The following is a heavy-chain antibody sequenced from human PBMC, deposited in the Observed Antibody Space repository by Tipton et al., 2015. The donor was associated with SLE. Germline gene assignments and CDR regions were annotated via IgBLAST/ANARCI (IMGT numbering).Heavy chain of an antibody. CDR2: ISGNGNRA. CDR3: ARAAGHWYFDL. D-gene: IGHD6-13*01. CDR1: GFTFSSYD. V-gene: IGHV3-23*01. J-gene: IGHJ2*01. Sequence: GSLRLSCAASGFTFSSYDMSWVRQAPGKGLEWVSDISGNGNRAYYADSVKGRFTISRDNSKNTLYVQMNSLRTEDTAVYYCARAAGHWYFDLWGRGPLVTVFS.